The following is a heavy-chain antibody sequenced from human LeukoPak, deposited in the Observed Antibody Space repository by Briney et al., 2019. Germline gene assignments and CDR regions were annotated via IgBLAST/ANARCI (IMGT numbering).Heavy chain of an antibody. CDR2: IYYSGST. CDR3: ARGNVLRYFDWLHNDAFDI. D-gene: IGHD3-9*01. Sequence: SETLSLTRTVSGGSISSYYWSWIRQPPGKGLEWIGYIYYSGSTNYNPSLKSRVTISVDTSKNQFSLKLSSVTAADTAVYYCARGNVLRYFDWLHNDAFDIWGQGTMVTVSS. V-gene: IGHV4-59*01. CDR1: GGSISSYY. J-gene: IGHJ3*02.